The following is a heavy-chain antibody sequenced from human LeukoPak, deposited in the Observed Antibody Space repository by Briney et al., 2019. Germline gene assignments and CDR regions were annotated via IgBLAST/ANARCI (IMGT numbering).Heavy chain of an antibody. CDR2: ISPNSGGT. J-gene: IGHJ4*02. V-gene: IGHV1-2*02. CDR3: ARSLRAGESNY. CDR1: GYTXTGYY. D-gene: IGHD3-10*01. Sequence: ASVKVSCKASGYTXTGYYIHGVRQAPGQGPEWMGWISPNSGGTNYAQKFQGRVTMTRDTSISTAYMELSRLRSDDTAVYYCARSLRAGESNYWGQGTLVTVSS.